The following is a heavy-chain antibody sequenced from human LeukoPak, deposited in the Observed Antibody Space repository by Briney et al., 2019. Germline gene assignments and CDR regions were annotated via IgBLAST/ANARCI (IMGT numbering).Heavy chain of an antibody. Sequence: SETLSLTCAVYGGSFSGYYWSWIRQPPGKGLEWIGEINHSGSTSYNPSLKSRVTISVDTSKNQFSLKLSSVTAADTAVYYCARDETAQLDRYGMDVWGQGTTVTVSS. CDR1: GGSFSGYY. CDR3: ARDETAQLDRYGMDV. V-gene: IGHV4-34*01. D-gene: IGHD6-13*01. J-gene: IGHJ6*02. CDR2: INHSGST.